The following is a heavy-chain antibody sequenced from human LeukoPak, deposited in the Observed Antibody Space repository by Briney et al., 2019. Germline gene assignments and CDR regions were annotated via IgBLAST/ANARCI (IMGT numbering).Heavy chain of an antibody. Sequence: ASVKVSCKASGYTFTGYYMHWVRQAPGQGLEWMGWINPNSGGTNYAQKFQGRVTMTRDTSISTAYMELSRLRSDDTAVYYCARDMIVGATCFDYWGQRTLVTVSS. CDR3: ARDMIVGATCFDY. CDR1: GYTFTGYY. D-gene: IGHD1-26*01. V-gene: IGHV1-2*02. J-gene: IGHJ4*02. CDR2: INPNSGGT.